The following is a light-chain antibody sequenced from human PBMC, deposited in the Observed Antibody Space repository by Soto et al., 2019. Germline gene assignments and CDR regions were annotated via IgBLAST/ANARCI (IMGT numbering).Light chain of an antibody. V-gene: IGLV1-40*01. Sequence: QSVLTQPPSVSGAPGQRVTISCTGSSSNTGAGYDVHWYQQLPGTAPKLLIYGNSNRPSGVPDRFSGSKSGTSASLGITGLQAEDEADYYCQSYDSSLNGWVFGGGPKLTVL. CDR1: SSNTGAGYD. J-gene: IGLJ3*02. CDR3: QSYDSSLNGWV. CDR2: GNS.